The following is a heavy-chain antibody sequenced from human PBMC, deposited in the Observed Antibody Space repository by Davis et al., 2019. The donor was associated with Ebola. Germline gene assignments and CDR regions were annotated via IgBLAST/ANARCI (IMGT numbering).Heavy chain of an antibody. J-gene: IGHJ4*02. CDR1: GGTFSSYA. Sequence: AASVKVSCKASGGTFSSYAISWVRQAPGQGLEWMGGIIPIFGTANYAQKFQGRVTITADKSTSTAYMELSSLRSEDTAVYYCALDYGGNSGYFDYWGQGTLVTVSS. D-gene: IGHD4-23*01. V-gene: IGHV1-69*06. CDR2: IIPIFGTA. CDR3: ALDYGGNSGYFDY.